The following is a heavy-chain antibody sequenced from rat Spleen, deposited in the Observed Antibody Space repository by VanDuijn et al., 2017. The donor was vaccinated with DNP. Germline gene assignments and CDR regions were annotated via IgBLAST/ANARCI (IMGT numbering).Heavy chain of an antibody. CDR2: ISYSCGT. J-gene: IGHJ2*01. Sequence: EVQLQESGSGLVKPSHSLSLTCSVTGYSITSNSWGWIRKFPGDKMEYLGHISYSCGTNYNPSFKSRISITRDTSKNHFFLHLNSVTTEDTATYYCARWTRYFDYWGQGVMVTVSS. V-gene: IGHV3-1*01. D-gene: IGHD1-7*01. CDR3: ARWTRYFDY. CDR1: GYSITSNS.